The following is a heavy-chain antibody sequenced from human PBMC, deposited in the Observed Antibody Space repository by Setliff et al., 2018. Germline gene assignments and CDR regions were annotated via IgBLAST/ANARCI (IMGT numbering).Heavy chain of an antibody. CDR1: GYTFDDYG. CDR2: ISPHTGNT. D-gene: IGHD2-8*01. CDR3: SRLVRFCTRTACQRLSGGEF. J-gene: IGHJ4*02. Sequence: ASVKVSCKTSGYTFDDYGIAWVRQAPGQGLEWMGWISPHTGNTYYTPKLHGRVTLTTDTSVRTAYMELRSLSSDDTAVYYCSRLVRFCTRTACQRLSGGEFWGQGTLVTVSS. V-gene: IGHV1-18*01.